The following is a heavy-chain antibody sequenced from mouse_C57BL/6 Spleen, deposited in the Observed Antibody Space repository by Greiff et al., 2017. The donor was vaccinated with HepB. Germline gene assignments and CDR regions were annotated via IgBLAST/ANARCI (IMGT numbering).Heavy chain of an antibody. V-gene: IGHV2-2*01. CDR3: ARNRYYGGYFDV. CDR2: IWSGGST. CDR1: GFSLTSYG. Sequence: QVQLQQSGPGLVQPSQSLSITCTVSGFSLTSYGVHWVRQSPGKGLEWLGGIWSGGSTDYNAAFISRLSISKDNSKSQVFFKMNSLHADDTAIYYCARNRYYGGYFDVWGTGTTVTVSS. J-gene: IGHJ1*03. D-gene: IGHD1-1*01.